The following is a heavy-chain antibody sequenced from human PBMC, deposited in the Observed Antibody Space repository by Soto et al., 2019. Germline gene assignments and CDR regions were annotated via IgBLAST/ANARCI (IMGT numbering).Heavy chain of an antibody. J-gene: IGHJ6*02. CDR2: IIPIFGTA. CDR3: ARGYYDFWSAYHALYYYYGMDV. V-gene: IGHV1-69*06. CDR1: GGTFSSYA. D-gene: IGHD3-3*01. Sequence: SVKVSCKASGGTFSSYAISWVRQAPGQGLEWMGGIIPIFGTANYAQKFQGRVTITADKSTSTAYMELSSLRSEDTAVYYCARGYYDFWSAYHALYYYYGMDVWGQGTTVTVSS.